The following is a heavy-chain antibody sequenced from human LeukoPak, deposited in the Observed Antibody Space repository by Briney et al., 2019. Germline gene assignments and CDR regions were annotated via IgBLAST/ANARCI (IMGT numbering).Heavy chain of an antibody. D-gene: IGHD3/OR15-3a*01. CDR1: GITLSDYW. V-gene: IGHV3-74*03. CDR2: IESDGTRT. CDR3: VRGGHKLDIETSRYFYGLDV. J-gene: IGHJ6*02. Sequence: GGSLRLSCAASGITLSDYWMFWVRQGPGKGLVHVSRIESDGTRTVYADSVKGRFAISRDNAKNTMYLQMNSLRAEDTAVYYCVRGGHKLDIETSRYFYGLDVWGQGTTVTVSS.